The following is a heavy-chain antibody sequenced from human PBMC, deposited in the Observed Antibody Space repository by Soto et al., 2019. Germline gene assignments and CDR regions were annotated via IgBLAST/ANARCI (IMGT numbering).Heavy chain of an antibody. CDR2: INHSGST. V-gene: IGHV4-34*01. CDR3: ARYRRYCTNGVCGSFYFDY. CDR1: GGSFSGYY. Sequence: PAETLSLTCAVYGGSFSGYYWSWIRQPPGKGLEWIGEINHSGSTNYNPSLKSRVTISVDTSKNQFSLKLSSVTAADTAVYYCARYRRYCTNGVCGSFYFDYWGQGTLVTVSS. J-gene: IGHJ4*02. D-gene: IGHD2-8*01.